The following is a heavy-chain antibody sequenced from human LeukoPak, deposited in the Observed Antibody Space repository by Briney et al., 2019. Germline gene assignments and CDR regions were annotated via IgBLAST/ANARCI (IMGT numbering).Heavy chain of an antibody. D-gene: IGHD6-13*01. CDR2: IRYDGSNK. J-gene: IGHJ3*02. Sequence: GGSLRLSCAASGFTFSSYGMHWVHQAPGKGLEWVAFIRYDGSNKYYADSVKGQFTISRDNSKNTLYLQMNSLRAEDTAVYYCAKDVAAARPDAFDIWGQGTMVTVSS. CDR1: GFTFSSYG. CDR3: AKDVAAARPDAFDI. V-gene: IGHV3-30*02.